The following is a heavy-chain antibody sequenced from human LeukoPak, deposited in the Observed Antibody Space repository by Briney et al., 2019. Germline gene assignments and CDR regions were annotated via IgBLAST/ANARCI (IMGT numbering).Heavy chain of an antibody. CDR2: ISYDGSNK. Sequence: GGSLRLSCAASGFTFSSYAMHWVRQAPGKGLEWVAVISYDGSNKYYADSVKGRFTISRDNSKNTLYLQMNSLRAEDTAVYYCAKVPIGYCSSTSCFGGAFDIWGQGTMVTVSS. V-gene: IGHV3-30-3*01. CDR3: AKVPIGYCSSTSCFGGAFDI. J-gene: IGHJ3*02. D-gene: IGHD2-2*01. CDR1: GFTFSSYA.